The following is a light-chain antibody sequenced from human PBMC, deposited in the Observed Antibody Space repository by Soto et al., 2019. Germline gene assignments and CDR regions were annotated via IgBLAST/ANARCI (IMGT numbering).Light chain of an antibody. CDR1: NIESKS. Sequence: SYELTQPPSVSVAPGQTATITCGGDNIESKSVHWYQQRAGQAPVLVVYDDNVRPSGITEPFSGSNSGNTATLTITRVAAGDEADYYCQVWDSDTDHVVFGGGTKVTVL. CDR3: QVWDSDTDHVV. CDR2: DDN. V-gene: IGLV3-21*02. J-gene: IGLJ2*01.